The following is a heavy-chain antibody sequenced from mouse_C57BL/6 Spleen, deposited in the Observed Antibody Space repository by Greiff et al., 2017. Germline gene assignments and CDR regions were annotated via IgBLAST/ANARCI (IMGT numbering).Heavy chain of an antibody. Sequence: QVQLQQSGPELVKPGASVKISCKASGYAFSSSWMNWVKQRPGKGLEWIGRIYPGDGDTNYNGKFKGKATLTADKSSSTAYMQLSSLTSEDSAVYFCARTITTVDDVDDWGQGTTLTVSS. D-gene: IGHD1-1*01. J-gene: IGHJ2*01. V-gene: IGHV1-82*01. CDR3: ARTITTVDDVDD. CDR1: GYAFSSSW. CDR2: IYPGDGDT.